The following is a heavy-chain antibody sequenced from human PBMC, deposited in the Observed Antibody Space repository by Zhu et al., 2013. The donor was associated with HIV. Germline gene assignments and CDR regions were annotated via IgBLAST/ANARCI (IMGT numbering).Heavy chain of an antibody. CDR1: GFTFTSSA. Sequence: QMQLVQSGPEVKKPGTSVKVSCKASGFTFTSSAVQWVRQARGQRLEWIGWIVVGSGNTNYAQKFQERVTITRDMSTSTAYMELSSLRSEDTAVYYCAADPSGEPELFVWGQGTTVTVSS. D-gene: IGHD3-10*01. CDR2: IVVGSGNT. V-gene: IGHV1-58*01. CDR3: AADPSGEPELFV. J-gene: IGHJ6*02.